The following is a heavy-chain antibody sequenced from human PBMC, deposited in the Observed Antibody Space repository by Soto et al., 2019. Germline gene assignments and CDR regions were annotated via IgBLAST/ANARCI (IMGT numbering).Heavy chain of an antibody. D-gene: IGHD4-17*01. CDR1: GGTFSNYA. J-gene: IGHJ4*02. CDR3: ARGADYAGYFDY. Sequence: QVRLVQSGAEVKKPGSSVKVSCKASGGTFSNYAISWVRQAPGQGLEWMGGIILPFGTANYAQKFQGRVTVTADESMTATYLELSGLRYEDTAVYYCARGADYAGYFDYWGQGTMVTVSS. CDR2: IILPFGTA. V-gene: IGHV1-69*12.